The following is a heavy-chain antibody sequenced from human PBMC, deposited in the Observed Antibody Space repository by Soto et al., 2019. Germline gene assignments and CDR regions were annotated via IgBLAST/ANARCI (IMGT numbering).Heavy chain of an antibody. CDR2: ISNNGAHT. Sequence: EAQLVESGGGLVQPGGSLRLSCAASGFTFSNYEMHWVRQAPGKGLEYVSGISNNGAHTDYAKSVKGRFTISRDNSENTVYLQMGSLRAEDMALYYCARRGYGSGWPNVYMDVWGKGTTVTVSS. CDR3: ARRGYGSGWPNVYMDV. J-gene: IGHJ6*03. V-gene: IGHV3-64*01. D-gene: IGHD6-25*01. CDR1: GFTFSNYE.